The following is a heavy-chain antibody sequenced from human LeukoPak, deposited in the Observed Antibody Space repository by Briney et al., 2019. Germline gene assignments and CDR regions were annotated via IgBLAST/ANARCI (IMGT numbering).Heavy chain of an antibody. Sequence: GGSLRLACAASGFTLSSYSMSWVRRAAGKGREWVSSIISSGSYIYYAYSVKGPFTISRDNAKNSLSLQMNSLRAEDTAVYYCARDFGGYCSSGNCYLGYLDYWGQGTLVTVSS. D-gene: IGHD2-2*01. CDR2: IISSGSYI. V-gene: IGHV3-21*03. J-gene: IGHJ4*02. CDR1: GFTLSSYS. CDR3: ARDFGGYCSSGNCYLGYLDY.